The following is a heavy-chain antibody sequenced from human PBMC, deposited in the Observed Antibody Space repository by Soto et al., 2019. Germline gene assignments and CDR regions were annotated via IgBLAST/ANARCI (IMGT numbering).Heavy chain of an antibody. CDR1: GGSISSYY. Sequence: TLSLTCTVSGGSISSYYWSWIRQPPGKGLEWIGYIYYSGSTNYNPSLKSRVTISVDTSKNQFSLKLSSVTAADTAVYYCARLTMVRGVTDYYYYGMDVWGQGTTVTVSS. V-gene: IGHV4-59*01. CDR3: ARLTMVRGVTDYYYYGMDV. CDR2: IYYSGST. D-gene: IGHD3-10*01. J-gene: IGHJ6*02.